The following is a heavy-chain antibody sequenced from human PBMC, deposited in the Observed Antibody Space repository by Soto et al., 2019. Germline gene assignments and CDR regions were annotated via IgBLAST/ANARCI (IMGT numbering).Heavy chain of an antibody. D-gene: IGHD2-21*01. CDR1: GGSISSGGYY. V-gene: IGHV4-31*03. Sequence: QVQLQESGPGLVKPSQTLSLTCTVSGGSISSGGYYWYWIRQHPGKGLDWIGYIYYSGTTYYNPSLKSRVTISVDTSKNQFSLKLSSVTAADTAVYYCAASCVACGGFNYYGMDGWGQGTTVTVSS. CDR3: AASCVACGGFNYYGMDG. J-gene: IGHJ6*02. CDR2: IYYSGTT.